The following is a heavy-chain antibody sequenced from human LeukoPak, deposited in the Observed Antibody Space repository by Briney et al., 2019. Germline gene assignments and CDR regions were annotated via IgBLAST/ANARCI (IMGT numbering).Heavy chain of an antibody. J-gene: IGHJ2*01. CDR3: ARQFCGGNCYLYWYFDL. D-gene: IGHD2-21*02. V-gene: IGHV4-34*01. CDR2: INHSGST. Sequence: PSETLSLTCAVYGGSFSGYYWSWIRQPPGKGLEWIGEINHSGSTNYNPSLKSRVTISVDTSKNQFSLKLSSVTAADTAVYYCARQFCGGNCYLYWYFDLWGRGTLVTVSS. CDR1: GGSFSGYY.